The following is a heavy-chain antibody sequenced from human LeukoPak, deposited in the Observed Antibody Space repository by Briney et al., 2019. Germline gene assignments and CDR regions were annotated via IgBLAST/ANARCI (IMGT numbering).Heavy chain of an antibody. CDR1: GYTLTELS. Sequence: VKVSCKVSGYTLTELSMHWVRQAPGKGLEWMGGFDPEDGETIYAQKFQGRVTMTEDTSTDTAYMELSSLRSEDTAVYYCATTRGLWFGDAFDIWGQGTMVTVSS. CDR2: FDPEDGET. CDR3: ATTRGLWFGDAFDI. J-gene: IGHJ3*02. V-gene: IGHV1-24*01. D-gene: IGHD3-10*01.